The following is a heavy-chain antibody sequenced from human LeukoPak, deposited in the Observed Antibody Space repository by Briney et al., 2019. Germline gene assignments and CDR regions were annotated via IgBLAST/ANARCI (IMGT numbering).Heavy chain of an antibody. D-gene: IGHD3-22*01. J-gene: IGHJ3*02. CDR2: ISARNGNI. Sequence: ASVKVSCKASGYTFTSFDISWLRQAPGQGLEWMGWISARNGNINYAQKFQGRVTMTTDTSTSTAYMELRSLRSDDTAVYYCARDNGGAYYFDTSAYYHNDAFDIWGQGTMVTVSS. CDR3: ARDNGGAYYFDTSAYYHNDAFDI. CDR1: GYTFTSFD. V-gene: IGHV1-18*01.